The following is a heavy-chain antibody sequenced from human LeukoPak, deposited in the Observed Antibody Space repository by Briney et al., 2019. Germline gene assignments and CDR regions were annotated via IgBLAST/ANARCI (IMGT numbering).Heavy chain of an antibody. J-gene: IGHJ4*02. CDR3: AKEDGQTHPRYYYDSSGYYGGYLDY. V-gene: IGHV3-23*01. CDR2: ISGSGGST. D-gene: IGHD3-22*01. Sequence: GGSLRLSCAASGFTFSSYSMNWVRQAPGKGLEWVSAISGSGGSTYYADSVKGRFTISRDNSKNTLYLQMNSLRAEDTAVYYCAKEDGQTHPRYYYDSSGYYGGYLDYWGQGTLVTVSS. CDR1: GFTFSSYS.